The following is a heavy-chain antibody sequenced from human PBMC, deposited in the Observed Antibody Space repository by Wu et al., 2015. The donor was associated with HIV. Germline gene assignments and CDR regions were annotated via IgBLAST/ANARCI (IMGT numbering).Heavy chain of an antibody. CDR1: GGTFTKYA. Sequence: QVQLVQSGAEVKKPGSSVKVSCKASGGTFTKYAISWVRQAPGQGLEWMGGIIPMFGTANYAQKFQGSVSITSDEAANTAYLELSSLRSEDTAVYYCARERVDYDSGGYRAHRGHLFDYWGQGTLVTVSS. CDR3: ARERVDYDSGGYRAHRGHLFDY. D-gene: IGHD3-22*01. CDR2: IIPMFGTA. V-gene: IGHV1-69*05. J-gene: IGHJ4*02.